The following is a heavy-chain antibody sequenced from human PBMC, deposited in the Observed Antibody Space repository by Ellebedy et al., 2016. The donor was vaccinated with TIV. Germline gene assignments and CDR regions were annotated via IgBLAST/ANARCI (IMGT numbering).Heavy chain of an antibody. CDR3: ASHSSGWY. V-gene: IGHV1-18*04. CDR1: GFTFTSFG. J-gene: IGHJ4*02. CDR2: ISVYNGNT. Sequence: AASVKVSCKASGFTFTSFGISWVRQAPGQGLEWMGWISVYNGNTNYAQNLQGRASMTTDTSASTAYMELSSLSSDDTAVYYCASHSSGWYWGQGTLVTVSS. D-gene: IGHD6-19*01.